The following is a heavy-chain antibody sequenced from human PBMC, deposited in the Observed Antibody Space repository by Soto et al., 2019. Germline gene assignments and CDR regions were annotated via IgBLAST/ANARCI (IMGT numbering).Heavy chain of an antibody. V-gene: IGHV4-31*03. CDR1: GGSISGDGYY. J-gene: IGHJ6*02. CDR2: IYYSGST. CDR3: ARVGPYCLTTSCYPTMDV. D-gene: IGHD2-2*01. Sequence: QVQLQESGPGLVKPSQTLSLTCTVSGGSISGDGYYWSWIRQLPGKGLEWIGYIYYSGSTDYNPSLKSRVDISVDTSENRFSLNLHSVTAADTAVYYCARVGPYCLTTSCYPTMDVWGQGTTVTVSS.